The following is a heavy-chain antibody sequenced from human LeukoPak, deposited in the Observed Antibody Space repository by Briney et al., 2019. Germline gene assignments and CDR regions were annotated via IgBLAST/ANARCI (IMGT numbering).Heavy chain of an antibody. CDR2: MNPNSGNT. J-gene: IGHJ6*02. CDR3: AKDWYSSSWGYYYGMDV. Sequence: ASVKVSCKASGYTFTSYDINWVRQATGQGLEWMGWMNPNSGNTGYAQKFQGRVTMTRNTSISTAYMELSSLRSEDTAVYYCAKDWYSSSWGYYYGMDVWGQGTTVTVSS. CDR1: GYTFTSYD. V-gene: IGHV1-8*01. D-gene: IGHD6-13*01.